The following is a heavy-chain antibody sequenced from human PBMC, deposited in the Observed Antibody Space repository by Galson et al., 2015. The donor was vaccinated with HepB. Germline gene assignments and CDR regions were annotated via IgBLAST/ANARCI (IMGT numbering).Heavy chain of an antibody. V-gene: IGHV3-48*01. J-gene: IGHJ4*02. D-gene: IGHD2-21*02. CDR2: ISSTAYTI. CDR1: GFTFSTYA. CDR3: VRNAFCGADCYPLFDS. Sequence: SLRLSCAASGFTFSTYAMNWVRQAPGKGLEWVSYISSTAYTIYYAASVKGRFTISRDNGKNSLYLQMNSLRAEDTAVYYCVRNAFCGADCYPLFDSWGQGTLVTVSS.